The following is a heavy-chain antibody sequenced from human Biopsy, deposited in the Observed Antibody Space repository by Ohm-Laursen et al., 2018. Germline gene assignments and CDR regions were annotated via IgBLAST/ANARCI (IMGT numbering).Heavy chain of an antibody. CDR1: GFSLSARGMC. CDR2: VYWDDYK. V-gene: IGHV2-70*16. J-gene: IGHJ6*02. D-gene: IGHD6-13*01. CDR3: ARTPILIVSAGLVYRHRRHLQGMDV. Sequence: TQTLTLTCSFSGFSLSARGMCVSWIRQAPGKALEWLARVYWDDYKVYRASLQTKLSISKDTSNDQVVLTVNNVDPADTATYYCARTPILIVSAGLVYRHRRHLQGMDVWGQGIAVTVS.